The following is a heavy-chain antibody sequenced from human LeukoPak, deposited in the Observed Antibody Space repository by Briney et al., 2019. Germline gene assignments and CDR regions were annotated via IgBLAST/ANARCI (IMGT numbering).Heavy chain of an antibody. V-gene: IGHV4-34*01. Sequence: SETLSLTCAVYGGSFSGYYWSSIRQPPGKGLEWIGEINHSGSTNYNPSLKSRVTISVDTSKNQFSLKLSSVTAADTAVYYCAREQQPCAFDIWGQGTMVTVSS. CDR3: AREQQPCAFDI. CDR1: GGSFSGYY. J-gene: IGHJ3*02. D-gene: IGHD6-13*01. CDR2: INHSGST.